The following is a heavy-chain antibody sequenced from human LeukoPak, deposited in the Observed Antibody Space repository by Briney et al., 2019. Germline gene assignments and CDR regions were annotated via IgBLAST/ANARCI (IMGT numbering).Heavy chain of an antibody. CDR3: ARRYGSGSFFDY. J-gene: IGHJ4*02. Sequence: PSETLSLTCTVSAGSISSYYWGWIRQPPGKGLEWIGSIFYSGSTYYNPSLKNRVTISVDTSKNQFSLKLSSVTAADTAVYYCARRYGSGSFFDYWGQGTLVTVSS. D-gene: IGHD3-10*01. V-gene: IGHV4-39*01. CDR2: IFYSGST. CDR1: AGSISSYY.